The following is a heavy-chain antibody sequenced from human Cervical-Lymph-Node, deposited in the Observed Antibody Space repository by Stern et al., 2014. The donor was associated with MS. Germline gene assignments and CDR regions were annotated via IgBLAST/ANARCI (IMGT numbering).Heavy chain of an antibody. J-gene: IGHJ4*02. CDR3: ARQRYFDY. CDR2: IFPWGTNI. CDR1: GYTFTSYW. V-gene: IGHV5-51*01. Sequence: EVQLVQSGPEVKRPGESLKISCQASGYTFTSYWIGWVRQMPGKGLEWIAIIFPWGTNIRSSPSSQGQVPNPADKSNSPSYLQWNNLKASDTAIYYCARQRYFDYWGQGTLVTVSS.